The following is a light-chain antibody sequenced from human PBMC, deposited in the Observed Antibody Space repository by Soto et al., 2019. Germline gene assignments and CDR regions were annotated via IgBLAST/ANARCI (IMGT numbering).Light chain of an antibody. CDR2: DND. Sequence: QSVLTQPPSVSAAPGQRVAISCSGSSSNIGSNFVSWYRHVPGTAPKLLIYDNDKRPSEIPDRFSGSKSGNTASLTISGLQAEDEADYYCSSYTTTNTYVFGTGTKLTVL. J-gene: IGLJ1*01. CDR1: SSNIGSNF. V-gene: IGLV1-51*01. CDR3: SSYTTTNTYV.